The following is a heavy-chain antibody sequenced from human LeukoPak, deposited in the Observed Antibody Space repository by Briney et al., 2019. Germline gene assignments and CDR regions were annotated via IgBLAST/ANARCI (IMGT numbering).Heavy chain of an antibody. CDR2: IIIMFDTA. D-gene: IGHD5-12*01. J-gene: IGHJ6*03. CDR3: ARRGYDRSHYSTYYMDV. Sequence: SVKVSCKTSGGNFNSNSISWVRQAPGQGPGWMGGIIIMFDTANYAQNFQGRVTITADKSTSTVYMEVNNLRSEDTAVYFCARRGYDRSHYSTYYMDVWGNGTAVTVSS. CDR1: GGNFNSNS. V-gene: IGHV1-69*06.